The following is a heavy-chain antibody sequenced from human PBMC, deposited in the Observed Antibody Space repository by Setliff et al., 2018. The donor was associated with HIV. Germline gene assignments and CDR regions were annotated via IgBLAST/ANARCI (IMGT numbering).Heavy chain of an antibody. CDR1: GFTVSSNY. D-gene: IGHD6-19*01. CDR2: IYSGGST. CDR3: ARDPVPGLGNYLDF. V-gene: IGHV3-53*01. Sequence: PGGSLRLSCAASGFTVSSNYMSWVRQAPGKGLEWVSVIYSGGSTYYADSVKGRFTISRDNSKNTLYLQMNSLRAEDTAVYYCARDPVPGLGNYLDFWGQGTLVTVSS. J-gene: IGHJ4*02.